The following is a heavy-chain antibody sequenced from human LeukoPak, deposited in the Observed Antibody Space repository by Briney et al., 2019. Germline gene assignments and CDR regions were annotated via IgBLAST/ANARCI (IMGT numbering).Heavy chain of an antibody. CDR2: ISSSSTI. CDR1: GFTFSSYS. J-gene: IGHJ6*03. D-gene: IGHD3-3*01. V-gene: IGHV3-48*01. Sequence: GGSLRLSCAASGFTFSSYSMNWVRQAPGKGLEWVSYISSSSTIYYADSVKGRFTISRDNSKNTLYLQMNSLRAEDTAVYYCAKDFLGYYYMDVWGKGTTVTISS. CDR3: AKDFLGYYYMDV.